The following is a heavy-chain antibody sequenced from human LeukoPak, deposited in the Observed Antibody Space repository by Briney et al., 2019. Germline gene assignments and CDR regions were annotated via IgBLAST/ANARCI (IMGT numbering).Heavy chain of an antibody. D-gene: IGHD1-1*01. CDR3: AKDKGWGYSAYDFYGMDV. Sequence: GGSLRLSCAASGFTFSSYAMSWVRQAPGKGLEWVSAISGSGGSTYYADSVKGRFTISRDSSKNTLYLQMNSLRAEDTAIYYRAKDKGWGYSAYDFYGMDVWGQGTTVTVSS. J-gene: IGHJ6*02. CDR1: GFTFSSYA. V-gene: IGHV3-23*01. CDR2: ISGSGGST.